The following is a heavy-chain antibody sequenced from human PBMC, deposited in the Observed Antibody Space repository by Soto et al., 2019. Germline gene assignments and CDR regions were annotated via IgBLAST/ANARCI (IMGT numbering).Heavy chain of an antibody. V-gene: IGHV3-9*01. CDR2: ISWNSGSI. D-gene: IGHD3-3*01. CDR3: AKERLFLEWLCEFDP. Sequence: EVQLVESGGGLVQPGRSLRLSCAASGFTFDDYAMHWVRQAPGKGLEWVSGISWNSGSIGYADSVKGRFTISRDNAKNSLYLQMNSLRAEDTALYYCAKERLFLEWLCEFDPWGQGTLVTVSS. CDR1: GFTFDDYA. J-gene: IGHJ5*02.